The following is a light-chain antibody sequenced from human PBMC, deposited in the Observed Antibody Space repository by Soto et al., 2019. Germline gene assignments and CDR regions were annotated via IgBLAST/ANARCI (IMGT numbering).Light chain of an antibody. Sequence: ETVMTQSPATLSVSPGGRATLSCRASQSISDTLAWYQQKPGQAPRLLIYDASSRATGIPDRFSGGGSGTDFTLTISRLEPEDFAVYYCQQFTSYPLTFGGGTKVDIK. CDR2: DAS. CDR1: QSISDT. CDR3: QQFTSYPLT. V-gene: IGKV3D-15*01. J-gene: IGKJ4*01.